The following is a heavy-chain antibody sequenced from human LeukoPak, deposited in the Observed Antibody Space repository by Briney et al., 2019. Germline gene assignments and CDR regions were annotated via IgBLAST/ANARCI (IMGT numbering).Heavy chain of an antibody. CDR1: GFTVSSSY. CDR3: ARRVTTGSYFDL. CDR2: IYSGGNT. J-gene: IGHJ2*01. V-gene: IGHV3-66*01. D-gene: IGHD4-17*01. Sequence: GGSLRLSCAVSGFTVSSSYMSWARQAPGMGLEWVSFIYSGGNTYYTDSVKGRFTISRDNSKNTLYLQMNSLRAEDTAVYYCARRVTTGSYFDLWGRGTLVTVSS.